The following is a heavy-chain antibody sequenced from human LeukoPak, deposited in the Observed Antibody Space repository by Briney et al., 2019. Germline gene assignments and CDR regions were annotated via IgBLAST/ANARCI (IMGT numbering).Heavy chain of an antibody. CDR2: ISAYNTNT. J-gene: IGHJ4*02. CDR1: GYTFTNYG. CDR3: ARVVLDHYFDSSGYLGTLDY. Sequence: GASVKVSCKASGYTFTNYGISWVRQAPGQWLEWMGWISAYNTNTKYAQKIQGRVAMTTDTSTSTAYMELRSLRSDDTAVYYCARVVLDHYFDSSGYLGTLDYWGQGTLVTVSS. V-gene: IGHV1-18*01. D-gene: IGHD3-22*01.